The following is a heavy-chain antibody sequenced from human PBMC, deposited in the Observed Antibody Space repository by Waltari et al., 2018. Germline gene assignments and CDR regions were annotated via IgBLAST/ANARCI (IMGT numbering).Heavy chain of an antibody. Sequence: EVQLLESGGGLVQPGGSLRLSCAASGFIFSSDAMSWVRQAPGKGLEWVSAISGSGGSTYYADSVKGRFTVSRDNSKNTLYLQMNSLRAEDTAVYYCAKLFDDSTGGCWGQGTLVTVSS. CDR3: AKLFDDSTGGC. D-gene: IGHD3-10*02. CDR2: ISGSGGST. CDR1: GFIFSSDA. V-gene: IGHV3-23*01. J-gene: IGHJ4*02.